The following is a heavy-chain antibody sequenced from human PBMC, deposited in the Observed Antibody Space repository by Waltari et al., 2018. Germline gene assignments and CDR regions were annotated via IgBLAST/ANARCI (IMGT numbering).Heavy chain of an antibody. CDR1: GFTFSSYA. CDR3: AKEQLGRIIFDY. D-gene: IGHD5-18*01. J-gene: IGHJ4*02. V-gene: IGHV3-23*04. Sequence: EVQLVESGGGLVQPGGSLRLSCAASGFTFSSYAMSWVRQAPGKGLEWVSAISGRGGRTYSAYSVKGRFTISRDNSKNSLYLQMNSLRAEDTAVYYCAKEQLGRIIFDYWGQGTLVTVSS. CDR2: ISGRGGRT.